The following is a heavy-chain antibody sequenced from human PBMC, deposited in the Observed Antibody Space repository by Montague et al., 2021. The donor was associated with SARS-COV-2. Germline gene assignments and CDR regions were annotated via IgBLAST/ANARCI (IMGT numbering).Heavy chain of an antibody. CDR1: GGSITDNIDY. CDR2: IYYTGNT. V-gene: IGHV4-39*02. CDR3: ARLKRYFDSSGSPSALDF. D-gene: IGHD3-22*01. J-gene: IGHJ3*01. Sequence: SETLSPTCTVSGGSITDNIDYWAWIRQPPGKGLEWIGSIYYTGNTYYXPSLKSRVTISVVTSKNHFTLKLSSVTAAETAVYYCARLKRYFDSSGSPSALDFWGQGTKVTVSS.